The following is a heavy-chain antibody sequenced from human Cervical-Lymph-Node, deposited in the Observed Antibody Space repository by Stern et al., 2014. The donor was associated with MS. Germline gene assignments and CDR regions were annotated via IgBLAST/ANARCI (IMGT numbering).Heavy chain of an antibody. J-gene: IGHJ6*02. CDR2: ISSSSSTI. V-gene: IGHV3-48*02. CDR1: GFTFSSYS. Sequence: EVQLEESGGGLVQPGGSLRLSCAASGFTFSSYSMNWVRQAPGKGLEWVSYISSSSSTIYYADSVKGRFTISRDNAKNSLYLQMNSLRDEDTAVYYCARDLLWFGELFPYGMDVWGQGTTVTVSS. CDR3: ARDLLWFGELFPYGMDV. D-gene: IGHD3-10*01.